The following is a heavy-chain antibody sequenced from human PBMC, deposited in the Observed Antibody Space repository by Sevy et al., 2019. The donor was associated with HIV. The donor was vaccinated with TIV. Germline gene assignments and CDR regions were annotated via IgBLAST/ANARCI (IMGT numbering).Heavy chain of an antibody. V-gene: IGHV3-33*01. J-gene: IGHJ4*02. D-gene: IGHD3-9*01. CDR2: IWYDGSNK. Sequence: GGSLRLSCAASGFTFSSYGMHWVRQAPGKGLEWVAVIWYDGSNKYYADSVKGRFTISRDNSKNTLYLQMNSLRAEDTAVYYCARDLSDPVLRYFDWSFDYWGQGTVVTVSS. CDR1: GFTFSSYG. CDR3: ARDLSDPVLRYFDWSFDY.